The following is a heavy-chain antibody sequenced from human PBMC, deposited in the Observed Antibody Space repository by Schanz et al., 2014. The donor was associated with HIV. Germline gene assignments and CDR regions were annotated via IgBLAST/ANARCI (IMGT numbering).Heavy chain of an antibody. CDR2: ISGGSSTI. V-gene: IGHV3-48*02. J-gene: IGHJ6*02. CDR3: ARSPSYGMDV. CDR1: GFPFSGFS. Sequence: EVQLVESGGALVQPGGSLRLSCAASGFPFSGFSMNWVRQAPGKGLEWVSYISGGSSTIYYADSVKGRFTISRDNAKNSLSLQMHSLRDDDTAVYYCARSPSYGMDVWGQGTTVIVSS.